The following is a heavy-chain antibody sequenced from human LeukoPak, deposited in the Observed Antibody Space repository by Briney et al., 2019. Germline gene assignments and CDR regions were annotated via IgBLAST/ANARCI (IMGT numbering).Heavy chain of an antibody. D-gene: IGHD4-17*01. CDR1: GFTFSSYG. Sequence: GGSLRLSCAASGFTFSSYGMHWVRQAPGKGLEWVAVIWYDGSNKYYADSVKGRFTISRDNSKNTLYLQMNSLRAEDTAVYYCAGLPHYGDYHRSDYWGQGTLVTVSS. J-gene: IGHJ4*02. CDR3: AGLPHYGDYHRSDY. V-gene: IGHV3-33*01. CDR2: IWYDGSNK.